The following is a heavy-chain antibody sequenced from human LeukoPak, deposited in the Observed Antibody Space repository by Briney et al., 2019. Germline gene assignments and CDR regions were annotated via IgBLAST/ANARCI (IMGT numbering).Heavy chain of an antibody. D-gene: IGHD3-3*01. V-gene: IGHV1-2*02. Sequence: GASVKVSCKASGYTFTGYYMHWVRQAPGQGLEWMGWINPNSGGTNYAQKFQGRVTMTRDTSISTAYMELSRLRSDDTAVYYCAIPPSYDFWSGEPPGYWGQGTLVTVSS. CDR2: INPNSGGT. CDR1: GYTFTGYY. J-gene: IGHJ4*02. CDR3: AIPPSYDFWSGEPPGY.